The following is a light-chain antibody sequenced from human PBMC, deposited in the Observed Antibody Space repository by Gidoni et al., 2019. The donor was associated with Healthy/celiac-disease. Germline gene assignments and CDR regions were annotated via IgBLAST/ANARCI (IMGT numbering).Light chain of an antibody. V-gene: IGKV1-39*01. Sequence: DIQMTQSPSSLSASVGDRLTITCRASQSISSYLNWYQQKPGKAPKRLIYAASSLQSGVPSRFSGSGSGTDFTLTISSLQPEDFATYYCQQSYSTLWTFGQGTKVEIK. CDR3: QQSYSTLWT. CDR2: AAS. J-gene: IGKJ1*01. CDR1: QSISSY.